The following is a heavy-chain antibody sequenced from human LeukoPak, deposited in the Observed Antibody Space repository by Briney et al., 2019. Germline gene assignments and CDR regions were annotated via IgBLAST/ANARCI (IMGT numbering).Heavy chain of an antibody. CDR2: ISSSGSTT. J-gene: IGHJ4*02. CDR1: GFTFSDYY. V-gene: IGHV3-11*04. D-gene: IGHD5-24*01. Sequence: GGSLRLSCAASGFTFSDYYMSWIRQAPGKGLEWVSHISSSGSTTYYAGSVKGRFTISRDNAKNSLYLQMNSLRAEDTAVYYCASPQYYFDYWGQGTLVTVSS. CDR3: ASPQYYFDY.